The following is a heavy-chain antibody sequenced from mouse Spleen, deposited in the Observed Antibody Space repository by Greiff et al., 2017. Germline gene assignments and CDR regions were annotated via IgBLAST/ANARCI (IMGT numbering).Heavy chain of an antibody. CDR2: ISSGGSYT. J-gene: IGHJ2*01. Sequence: EVKVVESGGDLVKPGGSLKLSCAASGFTFSSYGMSWVRQTPDKRLEWVATISSGGSYTYYPDSVKGRFTISRDNAKNTLYLQMSSLKSEDTAMYYCARHSAGQYYFDYWGQGTTLTVSS. CDR1: GFTFSSYG. CDR3: ARHSAGQYYFDY. D-gene: IGHD1-2*01. V-gene: IGHV5-6*01.